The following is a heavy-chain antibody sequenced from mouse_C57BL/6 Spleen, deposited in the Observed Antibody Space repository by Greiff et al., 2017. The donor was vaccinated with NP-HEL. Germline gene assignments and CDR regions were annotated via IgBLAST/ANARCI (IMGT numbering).Heavy chain of an antibody. Sequence: VQLQQPGAELVMPGASVKLSCKASGYTFTSYWMHWVKQRPGQGLEWIGEIDPSDSYTNYNQKFKGKSTLTVDKSSSTAYMQLSSLTSEDSAVYYCALKYYGSSHGYFEVWGTGTTVTVSS. D-gene: IGHD1-1*01. CDR2: IDPSDSYT. CDR1: GYTFTSYW. V-gene: IGHV1-69*01. J-gene: IGHJ1*03. CDR3: ALKYYGSSHGYFEV.